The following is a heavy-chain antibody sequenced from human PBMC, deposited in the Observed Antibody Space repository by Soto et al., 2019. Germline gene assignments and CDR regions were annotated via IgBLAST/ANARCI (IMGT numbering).Heavy chain of an antibody. J-gene: IGHJ4*02. Sequence: QVQLRESGPGLLKPSETLSLTCTVSDASVWSDSYFWMWIRQPPGKGLEWIAYISHTGDTNYNPSLKSRVTISIDTSRNQFSLTVTSVTAADTAVYFCARIVVGVTVDLWGQGSLVTVSS. D-gene: IGHD1-26*01. V-gene: IGHV4-61*01. CDR2: ISHTGDT. CDR1: DASVWSDSYF. CDR3: ARIVVGVTVDL.